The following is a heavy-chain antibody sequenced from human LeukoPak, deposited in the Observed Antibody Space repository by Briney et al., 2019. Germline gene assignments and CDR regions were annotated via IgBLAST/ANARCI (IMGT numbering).Heavy chain of an antibody. J-gene: IGHJ5*02. Sequence: SETLSLTCTVSGGSLSSYYCSWIRQPPGNGLEWIGYIYYSGSTNYNPSLKSRVTISVDTSKNQFSLKLSSVTAADTAVYYCARQGEYSSGWYRNGFDPWGRGTLVTVSS. V-gene: IGHV4-59*08. CDR2: IYYSGST. CDR3: ARQGEYSSGWYRNGFDP. CDR1: GGSLSSYY. D-gene: IGHD6-19*01.